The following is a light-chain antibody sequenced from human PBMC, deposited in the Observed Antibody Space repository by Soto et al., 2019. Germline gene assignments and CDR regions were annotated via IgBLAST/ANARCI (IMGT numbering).Light chain of an antibody. V-gene: IGKV3-20*01. CDR3: QQYAGSPWT. J-gene: IGKJ1*01. CDR1: QSISSNY. CDR2: GAS. Sequence: EIVLTQSPGTLSLSPGERATLSCRASQSISSNYLAWYQQKPGQAPRLLIYGASNRATGIPDRFSGSGSGTDFTLTISRLEPEDFAVYFCQQYAGSPWTFGQGTKVEIK.